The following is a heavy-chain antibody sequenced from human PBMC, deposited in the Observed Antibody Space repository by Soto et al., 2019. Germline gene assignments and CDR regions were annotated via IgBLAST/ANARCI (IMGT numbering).Heavy chain of an antibody. J-gene: IGHJ6*02. D-gene: IGHD5-18*01. CDR1: GYTFTSYY. V-gene: IGHV1-46*01. Sequence: ASVKVSCKASGYTFTSYYMHWVRQAPGQGLEWMGIINPSGGSTSYAQKFQGRVTMTRDTSTGTVYMELSSLRSEDTAVYYCARGGGYSYGYVYYGMDVWGQGTTVTVSS. CDR2: INPSGGST. CDR3: ARGGGYSYGYVYYGMDV.